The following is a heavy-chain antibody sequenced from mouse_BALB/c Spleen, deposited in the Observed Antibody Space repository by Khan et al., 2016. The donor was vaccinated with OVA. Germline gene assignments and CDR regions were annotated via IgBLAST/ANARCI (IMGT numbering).Heavy chain of an antibody. CDR3: ADHLTGSIAY. CDR2: FISVGDYT. CDR1: GFSFTSYC. Sequence: EVQLVESGADLVKPARSLSLTCAVSGFSFTSYCMSWVLQPLDKSLEWVLAFISVGDYTYYTASVKGRFTISRDTAKNPLYLQMSVLKSEDTDMYYCADHLTGSIAYWGQGTMVTVSA. D-gene: IGHD4-1*01. J-gene: IGHJ3*01. V-gene: IGHV5-6*01.